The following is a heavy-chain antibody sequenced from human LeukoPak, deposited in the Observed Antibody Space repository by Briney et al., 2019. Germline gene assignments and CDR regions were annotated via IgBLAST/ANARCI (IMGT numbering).Heavy chain of an antibody. Sequence: ASVKVSCKASGGTFTSYAISWVRQAPGQGLEWMGRIIPILGIANYAQKFQGRVTITADKSTSTAYMELRSLRSDDTAVYYCARDLAEGQQLVPTPFDYWGQGTLVTVSS. CDR2: IIPILGIA. V-gene: IGHV1-69*04. J-gene: IGHJ4*02. CDR1: GGTFTSYA. D-gene: IGHD6-13*01. CDR3: ARDLAEGQQLVPTPFDY.